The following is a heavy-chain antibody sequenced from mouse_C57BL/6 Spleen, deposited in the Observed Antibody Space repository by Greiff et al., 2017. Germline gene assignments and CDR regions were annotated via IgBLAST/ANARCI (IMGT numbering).Heavy chain of an antibody. D-gene: IGHD4-1*01. V-gene: IGHV1-69*01. CDR3: ARNWDVGY. Sequence: QVQLQQSGAELVMPGASVKLSCKASGYTFTSYWMHWVKQRPGQGLEWIGEIDPSDSYTNYNQKFKGKSTLTVDKSSSTAYMQLSSLTSEDSAVYYCARNWDVGYWGQGTTLTVSS. J-gene: IGHJ2*01. CDR2: IDPSDSYT. CDR1: GYTFTSYW.